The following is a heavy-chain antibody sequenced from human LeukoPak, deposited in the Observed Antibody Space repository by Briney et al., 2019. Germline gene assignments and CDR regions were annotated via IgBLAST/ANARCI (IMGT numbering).Heavy chain of an antibody. CDR3: ARGTVTRWGYYFDY. Sequence: ASVKVSCKASGYTFTDYALHWVRQAPGQRLEWMGWINAGNGNTKYSQKFQGRVSITRDTSASTAYMELSSLRSEDTAVYYCARGTVTRWGYYFDYWGQGTLVTVSS. D-gene: IGHD4-11*01. CDR1: GYTFTDYA. V-gene: IGHV1-3*01. J-gene: IGHJ4*02. CDR2: INAGNGNT.